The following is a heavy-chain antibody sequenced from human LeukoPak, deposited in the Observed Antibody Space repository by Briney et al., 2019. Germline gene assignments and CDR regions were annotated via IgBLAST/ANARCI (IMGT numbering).Heavy chain of an antibody. CDR2: IIPIFGTA. CDR1: GGTFSSYA. D-gene: IGHD5-12*01. J-gene: IGHJ4*02. V-gene: IGHV1-69*13. Sequence: GASVKVSCKASGGTFSSYAISWVRQAPGQGLEWMGGIIPIFGTANYAQKFQGRVTITADESTSTAYMELSSLRSEDTAVYYCPRAWRGIVATIGVIWGQGTLVTVSS. CDR3: PRAWRGIVATIGVI.